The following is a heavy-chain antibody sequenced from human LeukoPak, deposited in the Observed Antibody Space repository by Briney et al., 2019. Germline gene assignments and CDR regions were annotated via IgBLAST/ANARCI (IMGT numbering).Heavy chain of an antibody. V-gene: IGHV3-48*01. J-gene: IGHJ4*02. Sequence: TGGSLRLSCAASGFTFSDYHINWVRQAPGKGLEWLSYISSTSTSMNYAESVRGRFTISGDNSKNTLYLLMNSLIPEDTAVYYCAREVVSIPSYFESWDQGTLVTVSS. D-gene: IGHD2-15*01. CDR3: AREVVSIPSYFES. CDR2: ISSTSTSM. CDR1: GFTFSDYH.